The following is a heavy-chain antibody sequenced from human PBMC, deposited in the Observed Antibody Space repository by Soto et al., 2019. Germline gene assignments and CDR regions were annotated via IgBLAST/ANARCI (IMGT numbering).Heavy chain of an antibody. CDR2: IYYSGST. CDR1: GGSISSSSYY. V-gene: IGHV4-39*01. J-gene: IGHJ5*02. CDR3: ARQLPAAAAADNWFDP. D-gene: IGHD6-13*01. Sequence: SETLSLTCTVSGGSISSSSYYWGWIRQPPGKGLEWIGSIYYSGSTYYNPSLKSRVTISVDTSKNQFSLKLSSVTAADTAVYYCARQLPAAAAADNWFDPWGQGTLVTVSS.